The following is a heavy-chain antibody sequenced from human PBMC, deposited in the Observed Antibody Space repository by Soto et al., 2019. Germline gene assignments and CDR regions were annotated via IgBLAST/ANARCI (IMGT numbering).Heavy chain of an antibody. CDR1: GGSISSYY. Sequence: SETLSLTCTVSGGSISSYYWSWIRQPPGKGLEWIGYIYYSGSTSYNPSLKRRVTFSADSSRGQFSLRLYSVTAADTAVYYCTRTVLGPDLLADSFVDYYYYMDVWGQGTTVTVSS. J-gene: IGHJ6*03. CDR3: TRTVLGPDLLADSFVDYYYYMDV. D-gene: IGHD3-9*01. CDR2: IYYSGST. V-gene: IGHV4-59*08.